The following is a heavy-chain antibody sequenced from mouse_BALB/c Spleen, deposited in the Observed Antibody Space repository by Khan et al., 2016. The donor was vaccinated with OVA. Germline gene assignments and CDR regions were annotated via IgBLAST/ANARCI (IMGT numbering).Heavy chain of an antibody. CDR3: ARGGYGGFAF. D-gene: IGHD2-2*01. J-gene: IGHJ3*01. CDR2: IFPGSVSI. Sequence: VQLQESGGDMMKPGASVKISCKATGYTFSSYWIEWVKQRPGHGLEWIGQIFPGSVSITYNEKFKGKATFTADTSSNTAYMQLSSLTSEDSAVYYCARGGYGGFAFWGQGTLVTVSA. CDR1: GYTFSSYW. V-gene: IGHV1-9*01.